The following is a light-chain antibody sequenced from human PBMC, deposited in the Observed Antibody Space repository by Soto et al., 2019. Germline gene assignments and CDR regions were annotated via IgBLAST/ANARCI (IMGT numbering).Light chain of an antibody. CDR2: AAS. CDR3: QQYYSYPAT. Sequence: AIRMTQSPSSLSASTGDRVTITCRASQGISSYLAWYQQKPGKAPKLLIYAASTLQSGVSSRFSGSGSGTDFTLTISCLQSEDFATYYCQQYYSYPATVGQGTKVEIK. V-gene: IGKV1-8*01. J-gene: IGKJ1*01. CDR1: QGISSY.